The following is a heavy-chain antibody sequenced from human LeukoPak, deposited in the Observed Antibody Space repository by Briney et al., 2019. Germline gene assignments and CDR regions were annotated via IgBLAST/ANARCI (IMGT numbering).Heavy chain of an antibody. J-gene: IGHJ4*02. Sequence: ASVKVSCKASGYTFTSYDINWVRQATGQGLEWMGWMNPNSGNTGYAQKFQGRVTMTTDTSTSTAYMELRSLRSDDTAVYYCARAGSRSSPFDYWGQGTLVTVSS. CDR1: GYTFTSYD. V-gene: IGHV1-8*01. D-gene: IGHD1-26*01. CDR3: ARAGSRSSPFDY. CDR2: MNPNSGNT.